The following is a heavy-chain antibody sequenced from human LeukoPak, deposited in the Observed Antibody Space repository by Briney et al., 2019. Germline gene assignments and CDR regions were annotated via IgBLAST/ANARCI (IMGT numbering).Heavy chain of an antibody. D-gene: IGHD6-19*01. J-gene: IGHJ6*03. CDR2: INQDGSAK. CDR3: AREGVEHWLVTGGYYYFQYMEV. Sequence: GGSLRLSCEASGFTLSHYYLSWVRQAPGKGLEWLANINQDGSAKSYVDSVKGRFTISRDNAKNSLYLQMNSLRDEDTAVYYCAREGVEHWLVTGGYYYFQYMEVWGKGTTVTVSS. CDR1: GFTLSHYY. V-gene: IGHV3-7*01.